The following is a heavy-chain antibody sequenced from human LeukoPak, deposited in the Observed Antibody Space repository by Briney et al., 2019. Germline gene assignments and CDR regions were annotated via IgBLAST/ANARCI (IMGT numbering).Heavy chain of an antibody. CDR1: GASISSGSYY. V-gene: IGHV4-61*02. D-gene: IGHD1-26*01. J-gene: IGHJ6*03. Sequence: SETLSLTCTVSGASISSGSYYWSWIRQPAGKGLEWIGRIYTSGSTNYNPSLKSRVTISVDTSKNQFSLKLSSVTAADTAVYYCAREGGSSIYYYYMDVWGKGTTVTVSS. CDR2: IYTSGST. CDR3: AREGGSSIYYYYMDV.